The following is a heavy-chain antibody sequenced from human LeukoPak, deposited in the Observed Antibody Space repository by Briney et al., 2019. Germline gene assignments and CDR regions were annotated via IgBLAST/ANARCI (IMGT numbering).Heavy chain of an antibody. Sequence: VASVKVSCKASGYSFTGHYMHWVRQAPGQGLEWMGWIIPKSGATNYAQKFRDRVTVTSDTSTVYMDLSGLTSDDTAVYYCTRDLRSGGVTYGQDSWGQGTLVTVSS. CDR3: TRDLRSGGVTYGQDS. D-gene: IGHD5-18*01. V-gene: IGHV1-2*02. CDR2: IIPKSGAT. J-gene: IGHJ4*02. CDR1: GYSFTGHY.